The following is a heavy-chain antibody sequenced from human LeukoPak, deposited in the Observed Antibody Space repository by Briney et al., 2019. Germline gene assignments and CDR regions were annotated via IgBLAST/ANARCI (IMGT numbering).Heavy chain of an antibody. CDR3: ARDRVGSGWPRPYYFEF. Sequence: ASVKVSCKPSGYTFTGYYLHWVRQAPGQPLRWLGWMNPNTGATMYTQKFRDRVSMSRDTSSSTAYMDLTSLRSDVTAVYFCARDRVGSGWPRPYYFEFWGQGTLVTVSS. J-gene: IGHJ4*02. V-gene: IGHV1-2*02. CDR2: MNPNTGAT. D-gene: IGHD6-19*01. CDR1: GYTFTGYY.